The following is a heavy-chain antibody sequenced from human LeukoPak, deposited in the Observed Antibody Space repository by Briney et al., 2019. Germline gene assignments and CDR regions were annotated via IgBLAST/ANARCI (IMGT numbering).Heavy chain of an antibody. V-gene: IGHV6-1*01. CDR2: TYYKSTWYN. Sequence: SQTLSLTCAISGDSVSRNSAAWNWIRQSPSRGLEWLGRTYYKSTWYNDYAVSVKSRILINPDTSKNQFSLQLNSVTPEDTAVYYCARGAVDTPWAHLDYWGQGTLVTVSS. D-gene: IGHD5-18*01. J-gene: IGHJ4*02. CDR3: ARGAVDTPWAHLDY. CDR1: GDSVSRNSAA.